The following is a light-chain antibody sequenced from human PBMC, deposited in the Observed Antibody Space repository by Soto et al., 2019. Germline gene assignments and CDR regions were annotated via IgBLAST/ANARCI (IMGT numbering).Light chain of an antibody. V-gene: IGKV3-20*01. CDR3: QQYDSSTLS. CDR1: QSVSSSF. J-gene: IGKJ4*01. CDR2: GAS. Sequence: EIVLTQSPGTLSLSPGERATLSCRASQSVSSSFLAWYQQKPGQAPRLLIYGASSRATGIPDRFSGSGSGTDFTLTISRLEPEDVAVYYCQQYDSSTLSFGGGTKVEIK.